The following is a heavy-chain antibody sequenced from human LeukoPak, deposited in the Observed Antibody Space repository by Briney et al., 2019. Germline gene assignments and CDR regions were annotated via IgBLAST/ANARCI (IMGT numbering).Heavy chain of an antibody. J-gene: IGHJ6*03. D-gene: IGHD6-25*01. V-gene: IGHV3-64*02. CDR1: GFTFSGYS. Sequence: PGGSLRLSCAASGFTFSGYSMYWVRQAPGKGLEYFSAISSDGGSTYYADSVKGRFTISRGNSKNTLYLQMGSLRGEDMAVYYCAKAAYYYYMDVWGKGTTVTVSS. CDR2: ISSDGGST. CDR3: AKAAYYYYMDV.